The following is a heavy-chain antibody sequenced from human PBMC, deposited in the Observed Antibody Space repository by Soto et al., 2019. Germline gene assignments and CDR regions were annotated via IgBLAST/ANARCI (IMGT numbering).Heavy chain of an antibody. CDR1: GFTVSSSG. J-gene: IGHJ6*02. D-gene: IGHD6-13*01. V-gene: IGHV3-30*18. CDR3: AKDSSSWNYYYGMDV. Sequence: PGGSLRLSCAASGFTVSSSGMPGVRQAPGKGLEWVAVISYDGSNKYYADSVKGRFTISRDNSKNTLYLQMNSLRAEDTAVYYCAKDSSSWNYYYGMDVWGQGTTVTVSS. CDR2: ISYDGSNK.